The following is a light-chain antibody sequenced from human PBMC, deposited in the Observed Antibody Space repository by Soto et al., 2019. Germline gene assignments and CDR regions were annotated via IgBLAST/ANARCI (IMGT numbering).Light chain of an antibody. Sequence: EIVLTHTPCTLAVSPVVRSTLSFIATQSVGSTSLSWYQQKPGQAPRVLIYGASSRATGIPDRFSGSGSGTDFTPTISSLQPDDFATYYCQHYNSYSEAFGQGTKVDIK. CDR3: QHYNSYSEA. CDR1: QSVGSTS. J-gene: IGKJ1*01. V-gene: IGKV3-20*01. CDR2: GAS.